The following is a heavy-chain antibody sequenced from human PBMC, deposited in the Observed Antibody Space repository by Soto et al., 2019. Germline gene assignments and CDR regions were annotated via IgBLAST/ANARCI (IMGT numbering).Heavy chain of an antibody. CDR2: IKEDGSEK. CDR3: VREAITAMVFDY. D-gene: IGHD5-18*01. Sequence: PGGSLRLSCAASGFTFSSYAMSWVRQAPGKGLEWVANIKEDGSEKKYVDSVKGRFTISRDNAKKSLYLQMNSLRAEDTAVYYCVREAITAMVFDYWGQGALVTVSS. J-gene: IGHJ4*02. V-gene: IGHV3-7*03. CDR1: GFTFSSYA.